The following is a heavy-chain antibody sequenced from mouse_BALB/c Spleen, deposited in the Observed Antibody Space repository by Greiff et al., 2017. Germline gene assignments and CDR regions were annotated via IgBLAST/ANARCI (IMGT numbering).Heavy chain of an antibody. CDR3: APYYGSSYEGFAY. CDR1: GYSITSDYA. J-gene: IGHJ3*01. Sequence: EVQLQESGPGLVKPSQSLSLTCTVTGYSITSDYAWNWIRQFPGNKLEWMGYISYSGSTSYNPSLKSRISITRDTSKNQFFLQLNSVTTEDTATYYCAPYYGSSYEGFAYWGQGTLVTVSA. CDR2: ISYSGST. V-gene: IGHV3-2*02. D-gene: IGHD1-1*01.